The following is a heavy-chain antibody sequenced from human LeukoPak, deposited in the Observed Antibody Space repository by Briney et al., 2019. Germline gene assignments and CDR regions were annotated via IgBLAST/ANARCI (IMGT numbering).Heavy chain of an antibody. CDR1: GFSFSSYA. CDR2: ISNNGGSP. D-gene: IGHD6-19*01. V-gene: IGHV3-64D*06. J-gene: IGHJ4*02. CDR3: VKDGGAAGSGWRFDY. Sequence: GGSLRLSCSASGFSFSSYAMHWVRQAPGKGLEYVSGISNNGGSPYYADSVKGRFTISRDNSKNTLSLQTSGLRPEDTAVYYCVKDGGAAGSGWRFDYWGQGTQVSVSS.